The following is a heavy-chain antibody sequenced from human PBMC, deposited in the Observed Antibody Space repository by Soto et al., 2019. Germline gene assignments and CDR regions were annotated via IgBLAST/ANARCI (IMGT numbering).Heavy chain of an antibody. J-gene: IGHJ4*02. CDR2: TYYRSKWYT. CDR3: ARLTVVPYRFDS. CDR1: GDSVSGYNPT. D-gene: IGHD2-2*01. Sequence: TLSLTCAISGDSVSGYNPTWHWVRQSPSRGLEWLGRTYYRSKWYTDYALSVKGRITINPDTSKNQFSLHLNSVTPEDTAVYYCARLTVVPYRFDSWGQGTLVTVSS. V-gene: IGHV6-1*01.